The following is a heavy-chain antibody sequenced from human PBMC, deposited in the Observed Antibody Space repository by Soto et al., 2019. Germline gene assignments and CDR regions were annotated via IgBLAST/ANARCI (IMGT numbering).Heavy chain of an antibody. J-gene: IGHJ6*02. CDR1: GGSISSYY. V-gene: IGHV4-59*01. Sequence: SETLSLTCTVSGGSISSYYWSWIRQPPGKGLEWIGYIYYSGSTNYNPSLKSRVTISVDTSKNQFSLKLSSVTAAETAVYYCARLRTIAVAGLNYYYYYGMDAWGQGTTVTV. CDR3: ARLRTIAVAGLNYYYYYGMDA. D-gene: IGHD6-19*01. CDR2: IYYSGST.